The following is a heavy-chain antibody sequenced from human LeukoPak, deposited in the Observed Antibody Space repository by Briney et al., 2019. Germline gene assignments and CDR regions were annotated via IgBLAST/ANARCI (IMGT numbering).Heavy chain of an antibody. J-gene: IGHJ3*02. CDR3: ARMWDYGVAFDI. CDR2: IDWDDDK. Sequence: SGPALVKPTQTLTLTCTFSGFSLSTRGMCVSWSRQPPGKALEWLALIDWDDDKYYSTSLKTRLTISKDTSKNQVVLTMTNMDPVDTATYYCARMWDYGVAFDIWGQGTMVTVSS. D-gene: IGHD4-17*01. CDR1: GFSLSTRGMC. V-gene: IGHV2-70*01.